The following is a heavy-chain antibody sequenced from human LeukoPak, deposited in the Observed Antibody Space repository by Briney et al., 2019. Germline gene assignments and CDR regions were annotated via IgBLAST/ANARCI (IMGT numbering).Heavy chain of an antibody. J-gene: IGHJ6*03. CDR2: INHSGST. CDR1: GGSFSGYY. Sequence: SETLSLTCAVYGGSFSGYYWSWIRQPPGKGLEWIGEINHSGSTNYNPSLKSRVTISVDTSKNQFSLKLSSVTAADTAVYYGARAPGRYSSSSKQHYYYYMDVWGKGTTVTVSS. V-gene: IGHV4-34*01. D-gene: IGHD6-6*01. CDR3: ARAPGRYSSSSKQHYYYYMDV.